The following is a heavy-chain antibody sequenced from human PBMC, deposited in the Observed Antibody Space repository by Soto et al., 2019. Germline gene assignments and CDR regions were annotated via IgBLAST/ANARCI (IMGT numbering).Heavy chain of an antibody. CDR2: IIPILGTA. CDR1: GGSFSSFS. J-gene: IGHJ4*02. Sequence: QVILAQSGAEVKKPGSSVTVSCKVSGGSFSSFSINWVRQAPGQRFEWMGGIIPILGTANFTQKFQDRFTFTADESTATAYMTLSSLTSEETDFYYCTSFDSNGYYPQNHYWGPGTQVTVSS. CDR3: TSFDSNGYYPQNHY. D-gene: IGHD3-22*01. V-gene: IGHV1-69*01.